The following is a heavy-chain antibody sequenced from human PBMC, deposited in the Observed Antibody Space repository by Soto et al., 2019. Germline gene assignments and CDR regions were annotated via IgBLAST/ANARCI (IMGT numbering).Heavy chain of an antibody. CDR3: ARGKQWLDEYDY. D-gene: IGHD6-19*01. CDR2: IIPILGIA. Sequence: ASVKVSCKASGGTFSSYTISWVRQAPGQGLEWMGRIIPILGIANYAQKFQGRVTITADKSTSTAYMELSSLRSEDTAVYYCARGKQWLDEYDYWGQGTLVTVSS. V-gene: IGHV1-69*02. CDR1: GGTFSSYT. J-gene: IGHJ4*02.